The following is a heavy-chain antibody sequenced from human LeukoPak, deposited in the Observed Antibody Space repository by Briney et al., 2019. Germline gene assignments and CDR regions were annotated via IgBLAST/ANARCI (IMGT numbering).Heavy chain of an antibody. CDR3: VRLGYCSGGHCLDDY. CDR2: IYYSGIT. V-gene: IGHV4-59*01. Sequence: SETLSLTCTVSGGSISSYYWGWIRQPPGKGLEWIGFIYYSGITTYNPSLKSRVTISVDTSKNQFSLKLSSMTAADTAVYYCVRLGYCSGGHCLDDYWGQGTLVTVSS. D-gene: IGHD2-15*01. CDR1: GGSISSYY. J-gene: IGHJ4*02.